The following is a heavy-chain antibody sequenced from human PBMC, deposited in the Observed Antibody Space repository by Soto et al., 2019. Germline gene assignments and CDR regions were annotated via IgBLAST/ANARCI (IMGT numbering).Heavy chain of an antibody. J-gene: IGHJ4*02. Sequence: SETLSLTCAVYGGSFSGYYWSWIRQPPGKGLEWIGETNHSGSTNYNPSLKSRVTISVDTSKNQFSLKLSSVTAADTAVYYCALEPLGATFVDYWGQGTLVTVSS. D-gene: IGHD1-26*01. V-gene: IGHV4-34*01. CDR3: ALEPLGATFVDY. CDR1: GGSFSGYY. CDR2: TNHSGST.